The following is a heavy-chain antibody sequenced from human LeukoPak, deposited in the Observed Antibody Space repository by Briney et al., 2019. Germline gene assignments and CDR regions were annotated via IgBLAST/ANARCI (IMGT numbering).Heavy chain of an antibody. D-gene: IGHD2-2*01. V-gene: IGHV1-69*15. CDR2: IIPIFGTA. CDR3: ARDLGSLIVVVPAASYYYYGMDV. J-gene: IGHJ6*02. CDR1: GGTFSTYG. Sequence: SVKVSCKASGGTFSTYGITWVRQAPGQGLEWMGRIIPIFGTANYAQKFQGRVTITADESTSTAYMELSSLRSEDTAVYYCARDLGSLIVVVPAASYYYYGMDVWGQGTTVTVSS.